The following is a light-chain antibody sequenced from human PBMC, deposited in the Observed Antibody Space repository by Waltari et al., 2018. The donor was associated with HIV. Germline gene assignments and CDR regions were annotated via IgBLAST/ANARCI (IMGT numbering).Light chain of an antibody. J-gene: IGKJ1*01. CDR1: QNVRAW. V-gene: IGKV1-5*03. CDR3: HQYSDYLGS. CDR2: KAN. Sequence: DIQMSQSPPNLNASKGNRATITSRASQNVRAWVAWYQQKPGEATNLLIYKANNVEGGVPARFSGSASGTDFARNIDSLHPDDFATYYCHQYSDYLGSFGQGTKVEVK.